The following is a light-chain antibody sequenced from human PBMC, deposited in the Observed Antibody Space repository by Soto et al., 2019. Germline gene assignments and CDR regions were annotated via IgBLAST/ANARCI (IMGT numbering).Light chain of an antibody. CDR1: SSDVGGYNY. CDR2: DVS. J-gene: IGLJ3*02. CDR3: SSYAGSNNWV. Sequence: QSVLTQPRSVSGSPGQSVTISCTGTSSDVGGYNYVSWYQLHPGKAPKLIIYDVSQRPSGVPDRFSGSKSGNTASLTVSGLQAEDEADYYCSSYAGSNNWVFGGGTQLTVL. V-gene: IGLV2-11*01.